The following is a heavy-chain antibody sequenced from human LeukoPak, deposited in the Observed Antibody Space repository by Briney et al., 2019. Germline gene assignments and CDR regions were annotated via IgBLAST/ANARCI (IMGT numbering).Heavy chain of an antibody. Sequence: GASVKVSCKASGYSFTSNYIHWVRQAPGQGLEWMGMIYPRDGSTSYAQRFQDRVTVTRDTSTSTVHMELSGLRSEDTAVYYCARDQEGFVYWGQGTQVTVSS. CDR2: IYPRDGST. J-gene: IGHJ4*02. CDR3: ARDQEGFVY. V-gene: IGHV1-46*01. CDR1: GYSFTSNY.